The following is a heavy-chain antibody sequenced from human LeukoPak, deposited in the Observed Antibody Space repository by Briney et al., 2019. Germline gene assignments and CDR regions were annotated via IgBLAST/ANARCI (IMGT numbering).Heavy chain of an antibody. CDR3: ARGPLRGYYYYYMDV. V-gene: IGHV1-69*05. CDR1: GGTFRTYA. CDR2: IIPIFGTA. Sequence: PSVKVSCKASGGTFRTYAINWVRKAPGQGLEWMGGIIPIFGTADYAQKFQGRVTITTDESTSTAYMELSSLRSEDTAVYYCARGPLRGYYYYYMDVWGIGTPVTVSS. D-gene: IGHD3-16*01. J-gene: IGHJ6*03.